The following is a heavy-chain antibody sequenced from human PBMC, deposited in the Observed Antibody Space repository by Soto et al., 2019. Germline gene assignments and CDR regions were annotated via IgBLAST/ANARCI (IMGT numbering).Heavy chain of an antibody. J-gene: IGHJ6*02. V-gene: IGHV4-39*01. CDR3: ARVDSSGWYVDYYYGMDV. Sequence: SETLSLTCSVSGGSIISSDHYWGWIRQSPGKGLEWIGSIYYSGTTNYNSSLESRVTISVDTSKNQFSLKLSSVTAADTAVYYCARVDSSGWYVDYYYGMDVWGQGTTVTVSS. CDR1: GGSIISSDHY. D-gene: IGHD6-19*01. CDR2: IYYSGTT.